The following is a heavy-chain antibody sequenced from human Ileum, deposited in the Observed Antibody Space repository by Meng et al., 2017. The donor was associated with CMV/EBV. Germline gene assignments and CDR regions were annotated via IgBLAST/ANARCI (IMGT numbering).Heavy chain of an antibody. CDR1: GFSFSSYS. J-gene: IGHJ6*02. CDR3: GRDDSPAYYYDSYGMDV. Sequence: GESLKISCAASGFSFSSYSMNWVRQAPGKGLEWVSSISSSSSYIYYADSVKGRFTITRDNAKNSLYLQMNSLRVEDTAMYYCGRDDSPAYYYDSYGMDVWGQGTTVTVSS. D-gene: IGHD3-22*01. CDR2: ISSSSSYI. V-gene: IGHV3-21*01.